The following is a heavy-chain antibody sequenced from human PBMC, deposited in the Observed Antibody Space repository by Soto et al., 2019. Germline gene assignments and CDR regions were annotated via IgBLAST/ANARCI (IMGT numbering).Heavy chain of an antibody. CDR3: ASHTHGGGGWCDP. D-gene: IGHD3-16*01. J-gene: IGHJ5*02. Sequence: QVQLVQSGAEVKNPGSSVKVSCKASGGTFSSYAISWVRQAPGQGLEWMGGIIPIFGTANYAQKFQGRVTITADESTSTAYMALSSLRSEDTAVYYCASHTHGGGGWCDPWGQGTLVTVSS. CDR2: IIPIFGTA. V-gene: IGHV1-69*01. CDR1: GGTFSSYA.